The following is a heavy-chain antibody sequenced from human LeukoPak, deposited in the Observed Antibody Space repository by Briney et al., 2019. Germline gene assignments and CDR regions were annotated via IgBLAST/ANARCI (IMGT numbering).Heavy chain of an antibody. Sequence: ASVKVSCKASGYTFTGYYMHWVRQAPGQGLEWMGWINPNSGGTNYAQKVQGRVTMTRDTSISTAYMELSRLRSDDTAVYYCARDRIVGATEGSYYYGMDVWGQGTTVTVSS. CDR2: INPNSGGT. D-gene: IGHD1-26*01. CDR1: GYTFTGYY. CDR3: ARDRIVGATEGSYYYGMDV. V-gene: IGHV1-2*02. J-gene: IGHJ6*02.